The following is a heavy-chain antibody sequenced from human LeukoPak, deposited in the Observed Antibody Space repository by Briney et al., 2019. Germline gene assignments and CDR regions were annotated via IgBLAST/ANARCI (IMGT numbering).Heavy chain of an antibody. CDR3: ARTSGSGSEGGWFDP. CDR1: GGTFSSYT. CDR2: IIPILGIA. V-gene: IGHV1-69*02. J-gene: IGHJ5*02. Sequence: ASVKVSCKASGGTFSSYTISWVRQAPGQGLEWLGRIIPILGIANYAQKFQGRVTITADKSTSTAYMELSSLRSEDTALYYCARTSGSGSEGGWFDPWGQGTLVTVSS. D-gene: IGHD3-10*01.